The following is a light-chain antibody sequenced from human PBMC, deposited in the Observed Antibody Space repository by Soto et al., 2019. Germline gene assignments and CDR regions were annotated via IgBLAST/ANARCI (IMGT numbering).Light chain of an antibody. CDR1: QDISNY. CDR2: DAS. Sequence: EIQMTQSPSSLSASEGDRVTITCQASQDISNYLNWYQQKPGKAPKLLIYDASNLETGVPSRFSGSGSGTDFTFTISSLQPEDIATYYCQQYDNLPLTFGGGTKVDI. V-gene: IGKV1-33*01. J-gene: IGKJ4*01. CDR3: QQYDNLPLT.